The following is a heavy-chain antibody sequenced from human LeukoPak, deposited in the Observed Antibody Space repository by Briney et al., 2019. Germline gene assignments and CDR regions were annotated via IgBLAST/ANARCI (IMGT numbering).Heavy chain of an antibody. CDR3: ARRVDSSWYSAYYFDY. V-gene: IGHV6-1*01. J-gene: IGHJ4*02. CDR1: GDSVSSNSAA. Sequence: SQTLSLTCAISGDSVSSNSAAWNWIRQSPSRGLEWLGRTYYRSKWYNDYAVSVKSRITINPDTSKNQFSLQLNSVTPEDTAVYYCARRVDSSWYSAYYFDYWGQGTLVTVSS. CDR2: TYYRSKWYN. D-gene: IGHD6-13*01.